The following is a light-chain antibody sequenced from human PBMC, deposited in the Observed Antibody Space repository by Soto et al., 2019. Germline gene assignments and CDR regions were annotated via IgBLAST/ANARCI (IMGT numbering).Light chain of an antibody. CDR1: QSIGSY. CDR2: DTS. CDR3: QQRSNWPRG. V-gene: IGKV3-11*01. J-gene: IGKJ5*01. Sequence: EIVLTQSPATRSLSPGERATLSCRASQSIGSYLAWYQQKPGQAPRLLIYDTSNRATGIPDRFSGSGIGTDFTLPIRGLEPEDFAVYYCQQRSNWPRGFGEGTRLEIK.